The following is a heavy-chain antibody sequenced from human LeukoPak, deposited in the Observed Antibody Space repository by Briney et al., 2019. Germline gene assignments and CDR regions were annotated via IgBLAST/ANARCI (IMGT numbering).Heavy chain of an antibody. J-gene: IGHJ6*02. V-gene: IGHV3-30*03. D-gene: IGHD3-10*01. CDR3: AQGGSEIYYFYHGMDV. CDR1: GFSFNSYA. Sequence: GRSLRLSCAASGFSFNSYAIHWVRQAPGKGLEWVTAISYDGSNKHYADSVRGRFTISRDYSKNTLYLQMNSLRTEDTAVYYCAQGGSEIYYFYHGMDVWGRGTTVTVSS. CDR2: ISYDGSNK.